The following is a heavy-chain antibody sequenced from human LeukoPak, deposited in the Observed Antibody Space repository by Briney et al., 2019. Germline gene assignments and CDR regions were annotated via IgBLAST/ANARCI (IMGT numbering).Heavy chain of an antibody. CDR1: GFTVSNNY. CDR2: IYGGRNNT. CDR3: AREFRQTYNSGWSLDY. J-gene: IGHJ4*02. V-gene: IGHV3-53*01. D-gene: IGHD6-19*01. Sequence: PGGSLRLSCSVSGFTVSNNYMSWVRQAPGKGLEWVSVIYGGRNNTHYADSVKGRFTISRDNSKNTVYLQMNSLTAEGTAAYYCAREFRQTYNSGWSLDYWGQATLVTVSS.